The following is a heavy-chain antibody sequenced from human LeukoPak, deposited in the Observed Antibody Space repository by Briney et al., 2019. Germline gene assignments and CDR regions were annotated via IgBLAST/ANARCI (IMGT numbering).Heavy chain of an antibody. V-gene: IGHV3-23*01. D-gene: IGHD3-22*01. Sequence: GGSLRLSCAASGFTFSSYAMSWVRQAPGKGLEWVSAISGSGGSTYYADSVKGRFTISRDNSKNTLYLQMNSLRAEDTAVYYCAKGGYYSPPSYWYFDLWGRGTLVTVSS. J-gene: IGHJ2*01. CDR3: AKGGYYSPPSYWYFDL. CDR1: GFTFSSYA. CDR2: ISGSGGST.